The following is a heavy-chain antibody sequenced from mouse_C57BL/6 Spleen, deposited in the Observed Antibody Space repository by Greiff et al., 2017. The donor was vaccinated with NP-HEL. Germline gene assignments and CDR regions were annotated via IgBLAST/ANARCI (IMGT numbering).Heavy chain of an antibody. D-gene: IGHD2-1*01. J-gene: IGHJ4*01. Sequence: QVQLQQSGAELVMPGASVKLSCKASGYTFTSYWMHWVKQRPGQGLEWIGEIDPSDSYTNYNQKFKGKSTLTVDKSSSTAYMQLSSLTSEDSAVYYCARAPYGNYHMDYWGQGTSVTVSS. CDR3: ARAPYGNYHMDY. V-gene: IGHV1-69*01. CDR2: IDPSDSYT. CDR1: GYTFTSYW.